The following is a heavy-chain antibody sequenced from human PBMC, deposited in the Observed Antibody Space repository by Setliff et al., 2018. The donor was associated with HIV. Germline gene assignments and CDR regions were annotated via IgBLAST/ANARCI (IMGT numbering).Heavy chain of an antibody. Sequence: SETLSLTCTVSGGSISGHYGSWIRQPPGKGLEWIAYSFYTGSTNYNPSLKSRVTISVDTSKDQFFLKLSCVTAADTAVYYCVRGYCSSTTCYDDYYYMDVWGKGSTVTVSS. CDR3: VRGYCSSTTCYDDYYYMDV. V-gene: IGHV4-59*11. J-gene: IGHJ6*03. D-gene: IGHD2-2*01. CDR1: GGSISGHY. CDR2: SFYTGST.